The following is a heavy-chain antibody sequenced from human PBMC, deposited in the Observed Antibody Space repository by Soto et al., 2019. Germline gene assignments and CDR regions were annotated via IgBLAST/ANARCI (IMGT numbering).Heavy chain of an antibody. J-gene: IGHJ4*02. Sequence: QVQLVQSGAEVKKPGSSVKVSCKASGGTFSSYTISWVRQAPGQGLEWMGRIIPILGIANYAQKFQGRVTITADKSTSTAYMELSSLRSEDTAVYYCARELWDSSGYRYSSLFDYWGQGTLVTVSS. CDR3: ARELWDSSGYRYSSLFDY. D-gene: IGHD3-22*01. CDR1: GGTFSSYT. V-gene: IGHV1-69*08. CDR2: IIPILGIA.